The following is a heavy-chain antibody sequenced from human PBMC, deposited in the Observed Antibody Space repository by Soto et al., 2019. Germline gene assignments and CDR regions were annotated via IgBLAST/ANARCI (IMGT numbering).Heavy chain of an antibody. CDR3: ARGVSVPLFDF. CDR2: IYYSGST. CDR1: GDSISSGGYY. J-gene: IGHJ4*02. V-gene: IGHV4-31*03. Sequence: QVQLQESGPGLVQPSQTLSLACTVSGDSISSGGYYWSWIRQHPGKGLEWIGYIYYSGSTSYNPSLKSRLTLSVDPSKNPFSLMLSSVTGADTAVYYCARGVSVPLFDFWGQGTLVTVSS. D-gene: IGHD4-17*01.